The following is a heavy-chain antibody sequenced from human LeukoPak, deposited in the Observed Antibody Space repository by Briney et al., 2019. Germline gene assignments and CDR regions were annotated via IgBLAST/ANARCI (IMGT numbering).Heavy chain of an antibody. Sequence: PGGSLRFSCAASGFTFSSYAIHWVRQAPGKGLEWVAVITSDGSDKYYADSVKGRFTISRDNSKNTLYLQMNSLRPEDTAVYYCARDRVITVVVTAVYYFDYWGQGTLVTVSS. V-gene: IGHV3-30-3*01. CDR2: ITSDGSDK. CDR1: GFTFSSYA. CDR3: ARDRVITVVVTAVYYFDY. J-gene: IGHJ4*02. D-gene: IGHD2-21*02.